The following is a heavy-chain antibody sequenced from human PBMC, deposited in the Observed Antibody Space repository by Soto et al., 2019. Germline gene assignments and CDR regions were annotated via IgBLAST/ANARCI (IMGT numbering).Heavy chain of an antibody. CDR2: IVATLRST. J-gene: IGHJ4*02. CDR1: GGTSTIYT. D-gene: IGHD3-10*01. Sequence: QVQLVQSGAEVKKPGSSLKVSCETSGGTSTIYTISWVRQAPGQGLQWMGRIVATLRSTNYAQEFQGRLTITADTSKRTAHMELSSLTSEDAAVYYCTTEKFGAGRVGVNYWGQGTLVTVSS. CDR3: TTEKFGAGRVGVNY. V-gene: IGHV1-69*08.